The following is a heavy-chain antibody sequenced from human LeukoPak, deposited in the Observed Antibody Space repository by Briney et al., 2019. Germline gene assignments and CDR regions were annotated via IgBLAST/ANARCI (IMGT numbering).Heavy chain of an antibody. V-gene: IGHV1-24*01. J-gene: IGHJ4*02. D-gene: IGHD3-10*01. Sequence: ASVKVSCKVSGYTLSELSMHWGRQAPGKGLGWMGGFDPEDGETIYAQKFQGRVTMTEDTSTDTAYMELSSLRSEDTAVYYCATGVDYYGPGIPFDYWGQGTLVTVSS. CDR1: GYTLSELS. CDR2: FDPEDGET. CDR3: ATGVDYYGPGIPFDY.